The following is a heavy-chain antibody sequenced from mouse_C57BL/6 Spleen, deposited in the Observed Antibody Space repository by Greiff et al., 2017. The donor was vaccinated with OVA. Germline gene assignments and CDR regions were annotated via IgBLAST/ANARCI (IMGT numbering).Heavy chain of an antibody. CDR2: IYPGDGDT. Sequence: VQLQQSGPELVKPGASVKISCKASGYALSSSWMNWVKQRPGKGLEWIGLIYPGDGDTKYNGKFKGKATLTADKSSSTAYMQLSSLTSEDSAVYFCARSELSNYFDYWGQGTTLTVSS. J-gene: IGHJ2*01. V-gene: IGHV1-82*01. CDR1: GYALSSSW. CDR3: ARSELSNYFDY.